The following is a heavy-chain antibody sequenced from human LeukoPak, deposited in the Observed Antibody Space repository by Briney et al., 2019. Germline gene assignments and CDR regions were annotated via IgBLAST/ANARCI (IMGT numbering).Heavy chain of an antibody. CDR1: GFTFSSHA. Sequence: GGSLRLSCAASGFTFSSHAMNWVRQAPGKGLEWVSGINSGGGSTYYADSVKGRFAISRDNSKNTLYLQMNSLRGEDTAVYYCAKRLEVVATTIDYWGQGTLVTVSS. CDR2: INSGGGST. V-gene: IGHV3-23*01. CDR3: AKRLEVVATTIDY. J-gene: IGHJ4*02. D-gene: IGHD5-12*01.